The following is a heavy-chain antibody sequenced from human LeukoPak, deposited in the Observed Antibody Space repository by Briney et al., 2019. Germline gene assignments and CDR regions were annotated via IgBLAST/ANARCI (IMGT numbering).Heavy chain of an antibody. CDR1: GGSISSGGYY. CDR2: IYYSGST. J-gene: IGHJ4*02. CDR3: ARDVDSYGLFDY. Sequence: PSQTLSLTCTVSGGSISSGGYYWSWIRQHPGNGLEWIGYIYYSGSTYYNPSLKSRVTISVDTSKNQFSLKLSSVTAADTAVYYCARDVDSYGLFDYWGQGTLVTVSS. V-gene: IGHV4-31*03. D-gene: IGHD5-18*01.